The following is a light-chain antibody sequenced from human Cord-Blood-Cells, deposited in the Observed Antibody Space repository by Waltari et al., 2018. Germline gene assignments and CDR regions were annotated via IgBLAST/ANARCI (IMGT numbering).Light chain of an antibody. J-gene: IGKJ2*01. Sequence: EIVMTQSPATLSVSPGERATLSCRDSQSVSSNLAWYQQKPGQHPRLLIYGASTRATGIPARFSGSGSGTEFTLTISSLQSEDFAVYYCQQYNNWPTFGQGTKLEIK. CDR3: QQYNNWPT. V-gene: IGKV3-15*01. CDR2: GAS. CDR1: QSVSSN.